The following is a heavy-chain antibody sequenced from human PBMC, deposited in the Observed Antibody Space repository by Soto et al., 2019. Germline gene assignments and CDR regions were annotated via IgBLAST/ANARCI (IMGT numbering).Heavy chain of an antibody. CDR3: AKAIQGRGATTGHDAFDI. V-gene: IGHV3-23*01. CDR1: EFTFSNYA. J-gene: IGHJ3*02. CDR2: ISSSGGST. D-gene: IGHD1-1*01. Sequence: EVQLLESGGGLVQPGGSLRLSCVASEFTFSNYAMNWVRQAPGGGPEWVSLISSSGGSTYYADSVKGRFSISRDNSKYPLYLQMNRLRVEDTAIYYCAKAIQGRGATTGHDAFDIWGQGTMVTVSS.